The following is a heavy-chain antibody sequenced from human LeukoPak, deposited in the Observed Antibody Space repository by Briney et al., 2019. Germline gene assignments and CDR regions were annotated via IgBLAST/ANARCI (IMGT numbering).Heavy chain of an antibody. CDR1: GYTFTAYY. V-gene: IGHV1-2*02. D-gene: IGHD1-26*01. J-gene: IGHJ4*02. Sequence: ASVKVSCKASGYTFTAYYMHWVRQAPGQGLEWMGWINPNSGGTNFAQKFQGRVTMTSDTSISTAYMELSRLRSDDTAVYYCARDPGGSADYWGQGNPVTVSS. CDR2: INPNSGGT. CDR3: ARDPGGSADY.